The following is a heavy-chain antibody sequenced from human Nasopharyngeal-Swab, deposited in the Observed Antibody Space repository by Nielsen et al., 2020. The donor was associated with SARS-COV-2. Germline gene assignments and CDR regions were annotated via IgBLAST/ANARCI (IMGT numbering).Heavy chain of an antibody. D-gene: IGHD6-6*01. Sequence: GSLRLSCTVSGGSTSSSSYYWGWIRQPPGKGLEWIGSIYYSGSTYYNPSLKSRVTISVDTSKNQFSLKLSSVTAADTAVYYCARQEYLNWFDPWGQGTLVTVSS. CDR3: ARQEYLNWFDP. CDR1: GGSTSSSSYY. J-gene: IGHJ5*02. CDR2: IYYSGST. V-gene: IGHV4-39*01.